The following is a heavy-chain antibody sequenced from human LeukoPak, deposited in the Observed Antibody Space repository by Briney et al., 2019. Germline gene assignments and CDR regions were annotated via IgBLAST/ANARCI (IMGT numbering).Heavy chain of an antibody. CDR2: INPSGGST. D-gene: IGHD6-13*01. CDR1: GYTFTSYY. Sequence: ASVKVSCKASGYTFTSYYMHWVRQAPGQGLEWMGIINPSGGSTSYAQKFRGRVTMTRDTSTSTVYMELSSLRSEDTAVYYCARDQMRRGSSSFNCYFDYWGQGTLVTVSS. J-gene: IGHJ4*02. CDR3: ARDQMRRGSSSFNCYFDY. V-gene: IGHV1-46*01.